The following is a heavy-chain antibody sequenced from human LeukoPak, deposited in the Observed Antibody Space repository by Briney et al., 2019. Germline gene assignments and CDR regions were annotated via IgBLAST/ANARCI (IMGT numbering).Heavy chain of an antibody. V-gene: IGHV4-34*01. CDR2: INHSGST. J-gene: IGHJ6*03. Sequence: SETLSLTCAVYGGSFSGYYWSWIRQPPGKGLEWIGEINHSGSTNYNPSLKSRVTISVDTSKNQFSLKLSSVTAADTAVYYCARGRRLICTNGVCPYYYYYMDVWGKGTTVTVSS. D-gene: IGHD2-8*01. CDR1: GGSFSGYY. CDR3: ARGRRLICTNGVCPYYYYYMDV.